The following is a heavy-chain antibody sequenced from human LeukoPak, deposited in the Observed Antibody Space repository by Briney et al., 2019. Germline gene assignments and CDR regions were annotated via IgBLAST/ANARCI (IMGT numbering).Heavy chain of an antibody. J-gene: IGHJ3*02. V-gene: IGHV4-4*07. CDR1: GGSISSYY. CDR3: ARESISGSYPDAFDI. Sequence: PSETLSLTCTVSGGSISSYYWSWIRQPAGKGLEWIGRIYTSGSTNYNPSLKSRVTMSVDTSKNQFSLKLSSVTAADTAVYYCARESISGSYPDAFDIWGQGTMVTVSS. D-gene: IGHD1-26*01. CDR2: IYTSGST.